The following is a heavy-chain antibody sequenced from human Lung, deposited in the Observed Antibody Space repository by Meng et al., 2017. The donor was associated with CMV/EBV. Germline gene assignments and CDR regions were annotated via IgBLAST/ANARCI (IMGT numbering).Heavy chain of an antibody. V-gene: IGHV1-2*02. Sequence: ASVKVSCKASGYTFTGYYMHWVRQAPGQGLEWMGWINPNSGGTNYAQKFQGGVTMTRDTSISTAYMELSRLRSDDTAVYYCARRVGGPDAFDIWGQGTMVTVSS. D-gene: IGHD3-16*01. J-gene: IGHJ3*02. CDR3: ARRVGGPDAFDI. CDR1: GYTFTGYY. CDR2: INPNSGGT.